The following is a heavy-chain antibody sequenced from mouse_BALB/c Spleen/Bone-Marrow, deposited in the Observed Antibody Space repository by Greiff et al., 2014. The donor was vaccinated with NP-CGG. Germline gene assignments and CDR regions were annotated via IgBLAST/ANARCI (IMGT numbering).Heavy chain of an antibody. CDR1: GYTFTSYV. CDR2: INPFNGGA. CDR3: AGPAWFAY. Sequence: EVQLVESGPELVKPGASVKMSGKASGYTFTSYVMHWVKQKPGQGLEWIGFINPFNGGAKYNEKFRGKATLTSDKSSSTAYMELSSLTSEDSAVYYCAGPAWFAYWGRGTLVTVSA. V-gene: IGHV1-14*01. J-gene: IGHJ3*01.